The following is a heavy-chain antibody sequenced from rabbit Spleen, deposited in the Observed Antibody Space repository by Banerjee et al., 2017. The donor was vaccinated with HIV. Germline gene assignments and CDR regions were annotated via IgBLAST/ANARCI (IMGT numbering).Heavy chain of an antibody. CDR1: GFSFTYNDY. CDR3: ARDLAGVIGWNFGW. CDR2: IAAGVSFTT. V-gene: IGHV1S40*01. Sequence: QSLEESGGDLVKPGASLTLTCTASGFSFTYNDYMCWVRQPPGKGPEWIACIAAGVSFTTYYATWAKGRFTISKTSSTTVTLQMTSLTAADTATYFCARDLAGVIGWNFGWWGPGTLVTVS. J-gene: IGHJ4*01. D-gene: IGHD4-1*01.